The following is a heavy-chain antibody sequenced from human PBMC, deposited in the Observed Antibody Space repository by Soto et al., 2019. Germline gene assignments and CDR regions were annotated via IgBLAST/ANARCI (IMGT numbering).Heavy chain of an antibody. CDR1: GGSVSSGSYY. CDR2: IYYSGST. CDR3: ARVIKTPAAMRARNKDNWFDP. D-gene: IGHD2-2*01. Sequence: PSETLSLTCTVSGGSVSSGSYYWSWIRQHPGKGLEWIGYIYYSGSTYYNPSLKSRVTISVDTSKNQFSLKLSSVTAADTAVYYCARVIKTPAAMRARNKDNWFDPWGQGTLVTVSS. V-gene: IGHV4-31*03. J-gene: IGHJ5*02.